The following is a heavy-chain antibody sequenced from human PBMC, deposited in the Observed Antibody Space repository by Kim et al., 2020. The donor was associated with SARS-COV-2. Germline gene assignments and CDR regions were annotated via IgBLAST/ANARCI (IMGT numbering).Heavy chain of an antibody. J-gene: IGHJ5*02. D-gene: IGHD6-13*01. V-gene: IGHV1-18*01. CDR2: ISAYNGNT. CDR1: GYTFTSYG. Sequence: ASVKVSCKASGYTFTSYGISWVRQAPGQGLEWMGWISAYNGNTNYAQKLQGRVTMTTDTSTSTAYMELRSLRSDDTAVYYCARERTGSTGYSSSWSNWFDPWGQGTLVTVSS. CDR3: ARERTGSTGYSSSWSNWFDP.